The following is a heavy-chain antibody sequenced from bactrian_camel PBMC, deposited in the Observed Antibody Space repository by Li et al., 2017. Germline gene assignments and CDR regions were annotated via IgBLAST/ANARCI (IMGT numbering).Heavy chain of an antibody. V-gene: IGHV3S63*01. CDR1: GYTGDIHGYNNDYNC. D-gene: IGHD8*01. CDR2: IYIRGQGT. Sequence: VQLVESGGGSVQAGGSARLSCAVAGYTGDIHGYNNDYNCIGWFRQVAGKKREGVAAIYIRGQGTYYADSVKGRFAIWQDNAKATVYLEINYLRPEDTAMYYCAADLLLMRPLEASEYQYWGQWTQVTVS. J-gene: IGHJ4*01. CDR3: AADLLLMRPLEASEYQY.